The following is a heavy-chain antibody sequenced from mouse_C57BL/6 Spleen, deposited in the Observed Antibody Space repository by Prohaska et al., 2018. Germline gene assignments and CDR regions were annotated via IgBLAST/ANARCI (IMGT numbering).Heavy chain of an antibody. CDR3: TGFGYYSFAY. D-gene: IGHD2-3*01. Sequence: EVNLEESGGGLVQPGGSMKLSCVASGFPFINYWLNLFRQSGEKGLELGAQIRLKSDNYATHYAESVKGRFTISRDDSKSSVYLQMNNLRAEDTGSYYCTGFGYYSFAYWGKGTMVTVSA. V-gene: IGHV6-3*01. CDR2: IRLKSDNYAT. J-gene: IGHJ3*01. CDR1: GFPFINYW.